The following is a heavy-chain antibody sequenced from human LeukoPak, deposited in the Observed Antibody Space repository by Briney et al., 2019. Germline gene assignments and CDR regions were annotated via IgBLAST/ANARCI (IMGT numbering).Heavy chain of an antibody. CDR3: ARDRILLWFGESFPFDY. Sequence: ASVKVSCKASGYTFTSYDINWVRQATGQGLEWMGWMNPNSGNTGYAQKFQGRVTMTRNTSISTAYMELRSLRSDDTAVYYCARDRILLWFGESFPFDYWGQGTLVTVSS. CDR1: GYTFTSYD. V-gene: IGHV1-8*01. D-gene: IGHD3-10*01. J-gene: IGHJ4*02. CDR2: MNPNSGNT.